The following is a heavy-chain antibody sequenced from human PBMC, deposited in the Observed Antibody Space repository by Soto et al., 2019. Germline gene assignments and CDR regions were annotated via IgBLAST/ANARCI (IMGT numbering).Heavy chain of an antibody. CDR3: AKAFMITFGGVIAPSPVDY. J-gene: IGHJ4*02. CDR1: GFTFSSYG. D-gene: IGHD3-16*02. Sequence: GGSLRLSCAASGFTFSSYGMHWVRQAPGKGLEWVAVISYDGSNKYYADSVKGRFTISRDNSKNTLYLQMNSLRAEDTAVYYCAKAFMITFGGVIAPSPVDYGGQGTLGTVSS. CDR2: ISYDGSNK. V-gene: IGHV3-30*18.